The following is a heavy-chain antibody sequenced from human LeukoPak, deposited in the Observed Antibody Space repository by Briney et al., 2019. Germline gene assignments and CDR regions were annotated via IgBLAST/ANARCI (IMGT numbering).Heavy chain of an antibody. Sequence: SETLSLTCAVYGGSFSGYYWSWIRQPPGKGLEWIGEINHSGSTNYNPSLKSRVTISVDTSKNQFSLKLSSVTAADTAVYYCARDQGDCSGGSCCSGWFDPWGQGTLVTVSS. CDR2: INHSGST. V-gene: IGHV4-34*01. CDR1: GGSFSGYY. CDR3: ARDQGDCSGGSCCSGWFDP. D-gene: IGHD2-15*01. J-gene: IGHJ5*02.